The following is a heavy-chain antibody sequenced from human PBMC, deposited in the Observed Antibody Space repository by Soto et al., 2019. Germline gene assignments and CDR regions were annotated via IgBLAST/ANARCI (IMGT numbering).Heavy chain of an antibody. Sequence: TGGSLGLSCAGSGFTFSSYSMNWVRQAPGKGLEWVSYISSSSTIYYADSVKGRFTISRDNAKNSLYLQMNSLRAEDTAVYYCARGLWFDYWGQGTLVTVSS. CDR3: ARGLWFDY. D-gene: IGHD3-10*01. J-gene: IGHJ4*02. CDR1: GFTFSSYS. CDR2: ISSSSTI. V-gene: IGHV3-48*01.